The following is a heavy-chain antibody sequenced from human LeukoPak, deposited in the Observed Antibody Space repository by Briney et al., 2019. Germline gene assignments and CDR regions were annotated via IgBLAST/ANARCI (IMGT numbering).Heavy chain of an antibody. Sequence: GASVKVSCKASGGTFSSYAISWVRQAPGQGLEWMGRIIPILGIANYAQKFQGRVTITADKSTSTAYMELSSLRSEDTAVYYCARGPTVTYNWFDPWGQGTLVTVSS. J-gene: IGHJ5*02. CDR3: ARGPTVTYNWFDP. V-gene: IGHV1-69*04. CDR2: IIPILGIA. CDR1: GGTFSSYA. D-gene: IGHD4-11*01.